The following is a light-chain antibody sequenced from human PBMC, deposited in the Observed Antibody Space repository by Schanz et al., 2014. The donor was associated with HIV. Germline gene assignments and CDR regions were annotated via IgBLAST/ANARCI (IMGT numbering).Light chain of an antibody. CDR2: LNSDGSH. Sequence: QPVLTQSPSASASLGDSVKVTCTLSSGHSSYAIAWHQQQPEKGPRHLMKLNSDGSHTKGDGIPDRFSGSSSGAERYLTISSLQSEDEADYYCQTWDTGIVVFGGGTKLTVL. CDR1: SGHSSYA. J-gene: IGLJ2*01. CDR3: QTWDTGIVV. V-gene: IGLV4-69*01.